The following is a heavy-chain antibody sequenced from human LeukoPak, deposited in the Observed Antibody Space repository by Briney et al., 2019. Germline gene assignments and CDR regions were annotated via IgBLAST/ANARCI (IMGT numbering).Heavy chain of an antibody. CDR3: AKDLGSVVTPPSLDY. D-gene: IGHD4-23*01. Sequence: AGGSLRLSCAASGITVSYNFMSWVRQAPGKGLEWVSSASGSGGSTYYADSVKGRFTISRDNSKNTLYLQMNSLRAEDTAVYYCAKDLGSVVTPPSLDYWGQGTLVTVSS. V-gene: IGHV3-23*01. J-gene: IGHJ4*02. CDR2: ASGSGGST. CDR1: GITVSYNF.